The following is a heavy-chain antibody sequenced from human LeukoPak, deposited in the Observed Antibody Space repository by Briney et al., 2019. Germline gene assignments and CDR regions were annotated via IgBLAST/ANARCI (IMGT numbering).Heavy chain of an antibody. CDR3: ARDVDTTSHLNWFDP. Sequence: GGSLRLSCAASGFSLTSYGMHWVRQAPGKGLEWVAVIWYHGGNENYADSVKGRFTISRDTSKNTLYLQMNSLRAEDTAMYYCARDVDTTSHLNWFDPWGQGTLVTVSS. D-gene: IGHD2/OR15-2a*01. J-gene: IGHJ5*02. CDR2: IWYHGGNE. CDR1: GFSLTSYG. V-gene: IGHV3-33*01.